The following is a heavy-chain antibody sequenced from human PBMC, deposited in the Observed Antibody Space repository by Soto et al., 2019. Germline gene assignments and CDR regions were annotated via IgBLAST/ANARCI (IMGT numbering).Heavy chain of an antibody. CDR2: ISSSSSYI. Sequence: LRLSCAASGFTFSSYSMNWVRQAPGKGLEWVSSISSSSSYIYYADSVKGRFTISRDSAKNSLYLQMNSLRAEDTAVYYCARDPGTGTTPNWFDPWGQGALVTVSS. J-gene: IGHJ5*02. CDR1: GFTFSSYS. CDR3: ARDPGTGTTPNWFDP. D-gene: IGHD1-7*01. V-gene: IGHV3-21*01.